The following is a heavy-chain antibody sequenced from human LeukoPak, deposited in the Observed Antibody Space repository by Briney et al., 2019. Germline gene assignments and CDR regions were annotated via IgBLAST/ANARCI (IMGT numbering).Heavy chain of an antibody. Sequence: ASVKVSCKASGYTFTSYYMHWVRQAPGQGLEWMGIINPSGGSTSYAQKLQGRVTMTTDTSTSTAYMELRSLRSDDTAVYYCARDQPDYDILTGYKPLYYYYGMDVWGQGTTVTVSS. CDR3: ARDQPDYDILTGYKPLYYYYGMDV. CDR1: GYTFTSYY. V-gene: IGHV1-46*01. J-gene: IGHJ6*02. D-gene: IGHD3-9*01. CDR2: INPSGGST.